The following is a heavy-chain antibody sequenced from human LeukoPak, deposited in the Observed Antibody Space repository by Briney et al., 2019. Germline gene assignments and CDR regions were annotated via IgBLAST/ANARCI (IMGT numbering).Heavy chain of an antibody. V-gene: IGHV3-30*04. CDR2: ISYDGSNK. CDR1: GFTFSSYA. CDR3: ARDGQSHCSSTSCHLYGMDV. D-gene: IGHD2-2*01. Sequence: PGGSLRLSCAASGFTFSSYAMHWVRRAPGKGLEWVAVISYDGSNKYYADSVKGRFTISRDNSKNTLYLQMNSLRAEDTAVYYCARDGQSHCSSTSCHLYGMDVWGQGTTVTVSS. J-gene: IGHJ6*02.